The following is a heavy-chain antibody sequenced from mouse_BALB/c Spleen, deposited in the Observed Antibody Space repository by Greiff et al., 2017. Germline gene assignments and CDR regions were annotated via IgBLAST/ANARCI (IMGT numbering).Heavy chain of an antibody. J-gene: IGHJ3*01. CDR3: GSRFAY. Sequence: VQLQESGAELVRPGTSVKVSCKASGYAFTNYLIEWVKQRPGQGLEWIGVINPGSGGTNYNEKFKGKATLTADKSSSTAYMQLSSLTSDDSAVYFCGSRFAYWGQGTLVTVSA. D-gene: IGHD1-1*01. V-gene: IGHV1-54*01. CDR1: GYAFTNYL. CDR2: INPGSGGT.